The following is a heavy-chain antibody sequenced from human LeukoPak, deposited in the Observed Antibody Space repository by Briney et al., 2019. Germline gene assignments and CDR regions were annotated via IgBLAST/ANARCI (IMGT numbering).Heavy chain of an antibody. D-gene: IGHD3-9*01. V-gene: IGHV3-7*03. CDR3: ARVGNYDILTGYYKGGLDY. Sequence: GGSLRLSCAASGFTFSSYWMSWVRQAPGKGLEWVANIKQDGSEKYYVDSVKGRFTISRDNAKNSLYLQMNSLRAEDTAVYYCARVGNYDILTGYYKGGLDYWGQGTLVTVSS. J-gene: IGHJ4*02. CDR1: GFTFSSYW. CDR2: IKQDGSEK.